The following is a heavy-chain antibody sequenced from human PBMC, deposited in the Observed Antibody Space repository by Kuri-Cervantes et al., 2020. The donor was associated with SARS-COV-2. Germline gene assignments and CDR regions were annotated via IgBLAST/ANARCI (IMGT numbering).Heavy chain of an antibody. CDR1: GFTFSSYA. V-gene: IGHV3-23*01. Sequence: GESLKISCAASGFTFSSYAMSWVRQAPGKGLEWVSAISGSGGSKYYADSVKGRFTISRDNSKNTLYLQMNSLRAEDTAVYYCARDRVVEAFDIWGQGTMVTVSS. CDR3: ARDRVVEAFDI. D-gene: IGHD2-15*01. J-gene: IGHJ3*02. CDR2: ISGSGGSK.